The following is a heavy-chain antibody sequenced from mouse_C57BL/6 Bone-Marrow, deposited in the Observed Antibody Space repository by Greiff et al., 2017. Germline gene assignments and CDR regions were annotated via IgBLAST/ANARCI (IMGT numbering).Heavy chain of an antibody. CDR1: GYTFTDYN. V-gene: IGHV1-22*01. Sequence: EVQLQQSGPELVKPGASVKMSCKASGYTFTDYNMHWVKQSHGKSLEWIGYINPNNGGTSYNQKFKGKATLTVNKSSSTAYMELRSLTSEDSAVYYCAKGYGSSHWYFDVWGTGTTVTVSS. D-gene: IGHD1-1*01. CDR2: INPNNGGT. CDR3: AKGYGSSHWYFDV. J-gene: IGHJ1*03.